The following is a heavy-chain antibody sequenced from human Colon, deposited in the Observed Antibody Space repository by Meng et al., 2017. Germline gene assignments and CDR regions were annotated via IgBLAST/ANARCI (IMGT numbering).Heavy chain of an antibody. CDR3: ARVIGGWPYYFDY. Sequence: QVRLQESGPGLVRPSETLSPTCTVSGGSVTSGSHYWSWIRQSPGKGLEWIGYIFHSGSTNYNPSLKSRVTLSVDTSKNQFSLKLGSVTAADTAVYYCARVIGGWPYYFDYWGQGTLVTVSS. D-gene: IGHD6-19*01. J-gene: IGHJ4*02. CDR1: GGSVTSGSHY. V-gene: IGHV4-61*01. CDR2: IFHSGST.